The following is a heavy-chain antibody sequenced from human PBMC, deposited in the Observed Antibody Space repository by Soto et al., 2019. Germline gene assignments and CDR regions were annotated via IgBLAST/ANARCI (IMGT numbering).Heavy chain of an antibody. CDR1: GGSFSGYY. CDR2: INHSGST. V-gene: IGHV4-34*01. J-gene: IGHJ6*02. D-gene: IGHD6-13*01. CDR3: ARGPYRIAKYYYYGMDV. Sequence: PSETLSLTCAVYGGSFSGYYWSWIRQPPGKGLEWIGEINHSGSTNYNPSLKSRVTISVDTSKNQFSLKLSSVTAADTAVYYCARGPYRIAKYYYYGMDVWGQGTTVTV.